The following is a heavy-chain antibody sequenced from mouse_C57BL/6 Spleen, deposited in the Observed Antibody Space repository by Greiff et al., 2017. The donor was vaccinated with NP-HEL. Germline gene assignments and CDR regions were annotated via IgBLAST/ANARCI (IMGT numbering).Heavy chain of an antibody. CDR2: IYPGDGDT. J-gene: IGHJ4*01. CDR3: ASYYGSSYDAMDY. CDR1: GYAFSSSW. D-gene: IGHD1-1*01. Sequence: QVQLQQSGPELVKPGASVKISCKASGYAFSSSWMNWVKQRPGKGLEWIGRIYPGDGDTNYNGKFKGKPTLTADKSSSTAYMQLSSLTSEDSAVYFCASYYGSSYDAMDYWGQGTSVTVSS. V-gene: IGHV1-82*01.